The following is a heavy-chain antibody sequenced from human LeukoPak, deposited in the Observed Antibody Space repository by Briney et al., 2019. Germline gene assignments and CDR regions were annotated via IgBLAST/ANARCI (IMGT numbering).Heavy chain of an antibody. V-gene: IGHV5-51*01. Sequence: PGEALKISCKASGYIFTTAWIGWVRQKPGKGLEWMGLLYPGDSDARYSLSFQGQVTISADRSIHSAFLQWSSRKASETAVYYCVRTSPHVWFDPWGHRTLVTLSS. D-gene: IGHD3-10*02. CDR1: GYIFTTAW. CDR3: VRTSPHVWFDP. J-gene: IGHJ5*02. CDR2: LYPGDSDA.